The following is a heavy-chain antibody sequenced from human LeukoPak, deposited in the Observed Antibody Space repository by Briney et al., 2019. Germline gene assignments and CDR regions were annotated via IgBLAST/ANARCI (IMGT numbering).Heavy chain of an antibody. CDR3: ARTVDTAMVTIDY. CDR2: ISSGSNYI. CDR1: GFSFSSYS. V-gene: IGHV3-21*01. D-gene: IGHD5-18*01. J-gene: IGHJ4*02. Sequence: PGGSLRLSCAASGFSFSSYSINWIRQTPGKGLEWVSSISSGSNYIYYADSVKGRFIISRDNAENSLHLQMNSLRAEDTAVYYCARTVDTAMVTIDYWGQGTLVTVSS.